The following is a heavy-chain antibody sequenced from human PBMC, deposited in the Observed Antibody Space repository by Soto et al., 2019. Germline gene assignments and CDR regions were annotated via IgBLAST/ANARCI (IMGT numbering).Heavy chain of an antibody. D-gene: IGHD4-17*01. CDR1: GFSFSNAW. CDR3: CAFSYGG. J-gene: IGHJ4*02. V-gene: IGHV3-15*01. CDR2: IKRNTDGETT. Sequence: EVQLVESGGGLVKPGGSLRLSCAASGFSFSNAWMSWVRQAPGKGLEWVGRIKRNTDGETTDYAAPVKGRFTISRDDSKNTLYLQMNSLKTADTAVYYCCAFSYGGWGQGSLVTVSS.